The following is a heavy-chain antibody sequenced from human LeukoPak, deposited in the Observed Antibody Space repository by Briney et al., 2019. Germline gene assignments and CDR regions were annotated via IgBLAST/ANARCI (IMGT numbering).Heavy chain of an antibody. CDR3: ARGRFVLVPSLERWYFDL. V-gene: IGHV3-13*01. Sequence: GGSPRLSCTASGFTLRNYDMHWVRQTTEKGLEWVSGIGTEDDTFYPDSVKGRFTISRENAKNSFYLQMNSLRAGDTAVYYCARGRFVLVPSLERWYFDLWGRGTLVTVSS. CDR1: GFTLRNYD. D-gene: IGHD2-8*02. J-gene: IGHJ2*01. CDR2: IGTEDDT.